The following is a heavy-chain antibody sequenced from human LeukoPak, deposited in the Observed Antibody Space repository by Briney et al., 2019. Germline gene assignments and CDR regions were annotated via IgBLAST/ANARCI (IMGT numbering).Heavy chain of an antibody. Sequence: SETLSLTCTVSGASISSYYWSWIRQPPGKGLEWIGYIYYRGNTNYNPSLKSRVTISVDTSKNQFSLKLSSVTAADTAVYFCARSNEDIVVVPAAMWGQGTLVTVSS. J-gene: IGHJ4*02. V-gene: IGHV4-59*01. CDR2: IYYRGNT. CDR3: ARSNEDIVVVPAAM. CDR1: GASISSYY. D-gene: IGHD2-2*01.